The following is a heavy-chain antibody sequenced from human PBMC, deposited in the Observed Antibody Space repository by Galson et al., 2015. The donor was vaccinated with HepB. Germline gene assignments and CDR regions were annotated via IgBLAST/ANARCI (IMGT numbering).Heavy chain of an antibody. CDR1: GFSSTSHS. V-gene: IGHV3-48*01. Sequence: SLRLSCAVSGFSSTSHSMNWVRQAPGKGLEWVSYISSGGTKYYADSVKGRFTISRDNAKKSMYLHMSSLRAEDTAIYYCARNPASYDYYNMDVWGQGTTVTVSS. CDR3: ARNPASYDYYNMDV. J-gene: IGHJ6*02. CDR2: ISSGGTK.